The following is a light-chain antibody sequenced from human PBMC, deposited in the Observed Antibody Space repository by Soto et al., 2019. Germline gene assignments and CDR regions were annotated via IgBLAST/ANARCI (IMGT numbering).Light chain of an antibody. V-gene: IGLV2-14*01. CDR3: SSYTCSGIRV. J-gene: IGLJ1*01. CDR2: EVS. CDR1: TSDVGVYNF. Sequence: QSALTQPASVSGSPGQSITISCTGTTSDVGVYNFVSWYQLHPGKAPKLMIFEVSNRPSGVSNRFSGSKSGNTASLTISGLLAEDEAEYYCSSYTCSGIRVFGTGTKLTVL.